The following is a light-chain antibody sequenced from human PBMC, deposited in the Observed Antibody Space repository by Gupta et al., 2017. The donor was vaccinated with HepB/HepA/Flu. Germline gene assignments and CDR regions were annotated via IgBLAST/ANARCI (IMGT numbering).Light chain of an antibody. J-gene: IGKJ4*01. CDR1: QSLVHSDGNTY. Sequence: DVVMTQTPLSSLVTLGQPASISCKSSQSLVHSDGNTYLTWLQQRPGQPPRLLIYKISNRFSGVPDRFIGSGAGTDFTLRISKVEGEDVGIYYCLQAKQIPLTFGGGTKIEIK. CDR2: KIS. V-gene: IGKV2-24*01. CDR3: LQAKQIPLT.